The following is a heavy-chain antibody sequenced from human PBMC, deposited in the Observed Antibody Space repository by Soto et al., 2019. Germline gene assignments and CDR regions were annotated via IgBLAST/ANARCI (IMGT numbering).Heavy chain of an antibody. D-gene: IGHD2-15*01. J-gene: IGHJ4*02. Sequence: ASVKVSCKASGYTFTGYYMHWVRQAPGQGLEWMGWMNPNSGNTGYAQKFQGRVTMTRNTSISTAYMELSSLRSEDTAVYYCARGLTNYCSGGSCYSDFDYWGQGTLVTVSS. CDR1: GYTFTGYY. V-gene: IGHV1-8*02. CDR3: ARGLTNYCSGGSCYSDFDY. CDR2: MNPNSGNT.